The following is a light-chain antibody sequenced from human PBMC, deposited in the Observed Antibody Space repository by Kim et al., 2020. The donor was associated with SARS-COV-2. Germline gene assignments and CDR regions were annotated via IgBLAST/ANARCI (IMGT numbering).Light chain of an antibody. Sequence: SSELTQDPAVSVALGQTVRITCQGDSLRKYCASWYQQKPGQAPVLLISGKNNRPSGIPDRFSGSSSGNTASLTIAGAQAEDEADYYCNSRDTSNFVIFGGGTKLTVL. CDR2: GKN. CDR3: NSRDTSNFVI. J-gene: IGLJ2*01. CDR1: SLRKYC. V-gene: IGLV3-19*01.